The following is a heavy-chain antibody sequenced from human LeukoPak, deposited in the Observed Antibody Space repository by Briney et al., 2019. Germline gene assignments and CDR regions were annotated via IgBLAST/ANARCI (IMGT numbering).Heavy chain of an antibody. Sequence: PSQTLSLTCPVSGGSISSGDYYWSWIRQPPGKGLERLGYIYYSGSTYYNPSLKSRVTISVDTSKNQFSLKLRSVTAEDTAVYYCARVVTMVRGYYFDYWGQGTLVTVSS. J-gene: IGHJ4*02. CDR1: GGSISSGDYY. V-gene: IGHV4-30-4*08. D-gene: IGHD3-10*01. CDR3: ARVVTMVRGYYFDY. CDR2: IYYSGST.